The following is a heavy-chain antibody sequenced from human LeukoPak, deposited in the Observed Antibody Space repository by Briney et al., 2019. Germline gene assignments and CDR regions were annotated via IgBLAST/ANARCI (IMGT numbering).Heavy chain of an antibody. Sequence: SETLTLTFTVSGGSISTSNYYWGWIRQPPGKGLEWIGSIYYSGSTYYNPSLKSRVTISVDTSKNQFSLKLSSVTAADTAVYYCASGPDGDGTWFDPWGQGTLVTVSS. CDR3: ASGPDGDGTWFDP. V-gene: IGHV4-39*07. J-gene: IGHJ5*02. CDR2: IYYSGST. CDR1: GGSISTSNYY. D-gene: IGHD4-17*01.